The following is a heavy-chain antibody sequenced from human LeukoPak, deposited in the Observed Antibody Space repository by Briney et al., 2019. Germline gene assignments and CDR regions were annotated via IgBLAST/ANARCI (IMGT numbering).Heavy chain of an antibody. D-gene: IGHD3-10*01. V-gene: IGHV4-34*01. Sequence: SETLSLTCAVYGGSFSGYYWSWIRQPPGKGLEWIGEINHSGSTNYNPSLKSRVTISVDTSKNQFSLKLSSVTAADTAVYYCARALSYYTANWFDLWGQGTLVTVSS. J-gene: IGHJ5*02. CDR2: INHSGST. CDR1: GGSFSGYY. CDR3: ARALSYYTANWFDL.